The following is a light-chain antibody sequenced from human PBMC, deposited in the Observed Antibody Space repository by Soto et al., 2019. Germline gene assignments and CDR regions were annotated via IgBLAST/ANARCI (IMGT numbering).Light chain of an antibody. J-gene: IGLJ3*02. CDR1: SSDIGRYDY. V-gene: IGLV2-14*03. Sequence: QSVLTQPASVSGSPGQSITISCTGTSSDIGRYDYVSWYQQFPGKAPKLMIYRVINRPSGVSDRFSDSKSGNSASLSISGLQPEDEASYFCGSYTSATTWVFGGGTKLTVL. CDR3: GSYTSATTWV. CDR2: RVI.